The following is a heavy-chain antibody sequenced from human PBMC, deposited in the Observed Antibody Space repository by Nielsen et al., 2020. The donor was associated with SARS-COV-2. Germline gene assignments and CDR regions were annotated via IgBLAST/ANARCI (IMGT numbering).Heavy chain of an antibody. V-gene: IGHV3-30*18. CDR2: ISYDGSNT. D-gene: IGHD6-19*01. CDR3: AKDITVADDASDI. Sequence: SWAASGFDFNTYGMHWVRQAPGKGLEWVAIISYDGSNTYYADSVKGRFTISRDNSKNTLYLQMNSLRPEDTAVYYCAKDITVADDASDIWGQGTMVTVSS. J-gene: IGHJ3*02. CDR1: GFDFNTYG.